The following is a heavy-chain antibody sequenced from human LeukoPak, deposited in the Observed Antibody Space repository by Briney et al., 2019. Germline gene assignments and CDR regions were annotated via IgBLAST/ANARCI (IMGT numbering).Heavy chain of an antibody. D-gene: IGHD3-3*01. CDR1: GFTFSSYA. J-gene: IGHJ4*02. CDR3: ARVGRFYYFDY. Sequence: GGSLRLSCAASGFTFSSYAMSWVRQAPGKGLEWVSVIYSGGSTYYADSVKGRFTISRDNSKNTLYLQMNSLRAEDTAVYYCARVGRFYYFDYWGQGTLVTVSS. V-gene: IGHV3-53*01. CDR2: IYSGGST.